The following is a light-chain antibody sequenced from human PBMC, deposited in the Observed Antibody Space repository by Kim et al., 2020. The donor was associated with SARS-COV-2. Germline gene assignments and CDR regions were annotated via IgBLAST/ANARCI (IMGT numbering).Light chain of an antibody. CDR2: DVT. CDR1: SSDIGGYNY. Sequence: GQSITLSCTGTSSDIGGYNYVSWYQQHPGKAPKLLIYDVTDRSFGVPDRFSGSKSGNTASLTISGLQAEDEAAYYCSSYTDSSTYVFGTGTKVTVL. CDR3: SSYTDSSTYV. V-gene: IGLV2-14*03. J-gene: IGLJ1*01.